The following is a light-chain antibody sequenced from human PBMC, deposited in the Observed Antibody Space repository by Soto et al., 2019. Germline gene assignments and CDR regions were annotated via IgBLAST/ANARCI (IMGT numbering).Light chain of an antibody. CDR2: KAS. J-gene: IGKJ1*01. CDR1: QTISSW. V-gene: IGKV1-5*03. Sequence: DIQMTQSQSSLSASVGDRINITCRASQTISSWLAWYQQKPGKAPKLLIYKASTLKSGVPSRFSGSGSGTEFTLTISSLQPDDFATYYCQHYNSYSEAFGQGTKVDIK. CDR3: QHYNSYSEA.